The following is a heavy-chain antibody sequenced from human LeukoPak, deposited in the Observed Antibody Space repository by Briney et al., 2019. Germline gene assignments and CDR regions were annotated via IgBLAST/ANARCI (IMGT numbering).Heavy chain of an antibody. D-gene: IGHD3-3*01. J-gene: IGHJ4*02. CDR3: ARDLDSGYYNY. V-gene: IGHV4-39*07. CDR1: GGSISSSSYY. Sequence: PSETLSLTCTVSGGSISSSSYYWGWIRQPPGKGLEWIGSIYYSGSTYYNPSLKSRVTISVDTSKNQFSLKLSSVTAVDTAVYYCARDLDSGYYNYRGQGTLVTVSS. CDR2: IYYSGST.